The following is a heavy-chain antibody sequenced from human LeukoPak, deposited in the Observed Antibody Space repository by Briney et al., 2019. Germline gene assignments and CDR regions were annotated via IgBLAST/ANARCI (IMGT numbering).Heavy chain of an antibody. J-gene: IGHJ4*02. CDR1: GHTFTGYY. Sequence: ASVKVSCKASGHTFTGYYMHWVRQAPGQGLEWMGWINPNSGGTNYAQKFQGRVTMTRDTSISTAYMELSRLRSDDTAVYYCARCTSGSFNAQFDYWGQGTLVTVSS. CDR2: INPNSGGT. V-gene: IGHV1-2*02. CDR3: ARCTSGSFNAQFDY. D-gene: IGHD1-26*01.